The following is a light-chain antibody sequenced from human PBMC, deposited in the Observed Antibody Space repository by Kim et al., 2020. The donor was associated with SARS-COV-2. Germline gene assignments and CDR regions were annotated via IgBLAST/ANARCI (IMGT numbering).Light chain of an antibody. CDR1: SSNIETNS. Sequence: HRVTISCSGSSSNIETNSVNWYQHLPGTAPRLLIHTNNQRPSGVPDRFSGSRSGTSASLAISGLQSEDEADYYCAAWDDSLNGYVVFGGGTQLTVL. CDR3: AAWDDSLNGYVV. CDR2: TNN. J-gene: IGLJ2*01. V-gene: IGLV1-44*01.